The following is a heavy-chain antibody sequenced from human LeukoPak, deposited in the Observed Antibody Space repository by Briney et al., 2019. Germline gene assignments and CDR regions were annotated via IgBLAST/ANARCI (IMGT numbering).Heavy chain of an antibody. CDR3: VRASTTVPNLLDY. CDR2: IKGDGSDT. J-gene: IGHJ4*02. Sequence: PGGSLRLSCAASGFTFSSYWMHWVRQTPGKGLVWVSRIKGDGSDTLYADSVKGRFTTSGDNSKNTLYLQTSSLGADDTAVYYCVRASTTVPNLLDYWGQGALVSVSS. CDR1: GFTFSSYW. V-gene: IGHV3-74*01. D-gene: IGHD4-17*01.